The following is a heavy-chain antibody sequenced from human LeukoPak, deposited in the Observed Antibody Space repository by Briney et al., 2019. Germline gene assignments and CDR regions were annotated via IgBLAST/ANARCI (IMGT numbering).Heavy chain of an antibody. D-gene: IGHD2-21*01. CDR3: AKRGLLSILGAAEYYYYGMDV. J-gene: IGHJ6*02. CDR2: IQGDGSNT. V-gene: IGHV3-74*01. Sequence: GGSLRLSCVASGFTFSKNWMHWVRQAPGKGLVWVSRIQGDGSNTNYADSVKGRFSISRDNAKNTVYLQMNSLRAEDTAVYYCAKRGLLSILGAAEYYYYGMDVWGQGTTVTVSS. CDR1: GFTFSKNW.